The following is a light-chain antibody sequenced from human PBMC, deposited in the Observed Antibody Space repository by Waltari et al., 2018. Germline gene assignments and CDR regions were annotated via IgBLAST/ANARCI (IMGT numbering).Light chain of an antibody. CDR3: EAWDDSLNGQV. CDR2: YNN. V-gene: IGLV1-44*01. J-gene: IGLJ3*02. Sequence: SVMTQPPSASGTPGQRVTISCSGSHSNRGRHNVTWYQQPPGAAPKLLIYYNNQRPSGVPDRFSGSKSGTSASLAISGLQSEDEADYYCEAWDDSLNGQVFGGGTKLTVL. CDR1: HSNRGRHN.